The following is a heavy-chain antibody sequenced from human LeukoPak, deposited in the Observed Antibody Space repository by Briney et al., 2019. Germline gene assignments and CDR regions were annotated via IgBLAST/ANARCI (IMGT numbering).Heavy chain of an antibody. CDR3: ARHRGAVLNYDFDI. Sequence: SETLSLTCTVSGGSISGYYWSWNRQPPGKGLEWIGYIYTSGSTNYNPSLKSRVTISVDTSKNQFSLKLSSVTAADTAEYYCARHRGAVLNYDFDIWGQGTMVTVSS. D-gene: IGHD1-20*01. V-gene: IGHV4-4*09. CDR1: GGSISGYY. J-gene: IGHJ3*02. CDR2: IYTSGST.